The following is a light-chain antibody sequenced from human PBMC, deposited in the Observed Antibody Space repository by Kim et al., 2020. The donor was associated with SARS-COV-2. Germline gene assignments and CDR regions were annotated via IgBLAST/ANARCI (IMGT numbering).Light chain of an antibody. CDR3: QSPDSSGTYWV. V-gene: IGLV3-25*03. CDR2: KDT. CDR1: ALPKLY. Sequence: PGQTARIACSGDALPKLYAYWYQQRPGQAPVLLIYKDTERPLGIPERFSGSSSGTTVTLTISGVQAEDEADYYCQSPDSSGTYWVFGGGTKLTVL. J-gene: IGLJ3*02.